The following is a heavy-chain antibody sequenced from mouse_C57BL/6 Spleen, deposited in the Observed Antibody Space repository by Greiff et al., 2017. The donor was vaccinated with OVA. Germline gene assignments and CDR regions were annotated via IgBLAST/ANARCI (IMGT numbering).Heavy chain of an antibody. D-gene: IGHD1-1*01. V-gene: IGHV5-9-1*02. J-gene: IGHJ1*03. CDR1: GFTFSSYA. CDR3: TRDWNYYGSSYWYFDV. Sequence: EVQGVESGEGLVKPGGSLKLSCAASGFTFSSYAMSWVRQTPEKRLEWVAYISSGGDYIYYADTVKGRFTISRDNARNTLYLQMSSLKSEDTAMYYCTRDWNYYGSSYWYFDVWGTGTTVTVSS. CDR2: ISSGGDYI.